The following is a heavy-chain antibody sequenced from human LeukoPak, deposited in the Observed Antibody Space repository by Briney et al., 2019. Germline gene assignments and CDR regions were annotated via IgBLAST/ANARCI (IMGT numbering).Heavy chain of an antibody. CDR2: MNPNSGNT. J-gene: IGHJ6*03. D-gene: IGHD2-2*01. Sequence: GASVKVSCKASGYTFTSYDINWVRQATGQGLEWMGWMNPNSGNTGYAQKFQGRVTMTRNTSISTAYMELSSLRSEDTAVYYCARGLFCSSTSCYVGRGGGYYYYMDVWGKGTTVTVSS. V-gene: IGHV1-8*01. CDR1: GYTFTSYD. CDR3: ARGLFCSSTSCYVGRGGGYYYYMDV.